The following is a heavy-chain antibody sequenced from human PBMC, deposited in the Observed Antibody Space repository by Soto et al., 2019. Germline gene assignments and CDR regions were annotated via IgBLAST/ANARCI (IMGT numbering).Heavy chain of an antibody. CDR2: VYYDGTA. CDR1: GGSITSSSFF. V-gene: IGHV4-39*01. CDR3: ARRFGTSYFDP. J-gene: IGHJ5*02. D-gene: IGHD1-26*01. Sequence: PSETLSLTCTVSGGSITSSSFFWGWIRQPPGKDLEWIASVYYDGTAYHNPSLNSRITMSVDTSKNQFSLRLTSVTAADTAVYYCARRFGTSYFDPWGPGTLVT.